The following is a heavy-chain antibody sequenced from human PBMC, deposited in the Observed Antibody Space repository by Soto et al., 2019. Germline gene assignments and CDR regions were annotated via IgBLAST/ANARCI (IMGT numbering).Heavy chain of an antibody. J-gene: IGHJ4*01. Sequence: WVSVRLSCAMSALTALDHVIDWVRQAPGKGLEWVSGISYTVGITFYLDSVKGRFTISRDHSKNMVYLQMNDLRAEDTALYYCARGTHPSRGSQEFDYWGSETLEAVSA. CDR1: ALTALDHV. CDR3: ARGTHPSRGSQEFDY. D-gene: IGHD3-16*01. V-gene: IGHV3-23*01. CDR2: ISYTVGIT.